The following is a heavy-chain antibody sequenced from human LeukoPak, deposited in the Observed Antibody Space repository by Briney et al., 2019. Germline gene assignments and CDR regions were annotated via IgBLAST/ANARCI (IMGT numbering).Heavy chain of an antibody. V-gene: IGHV3-30*18. D-gene: IGHD1-14*01. CDR3: AKVFVLMRGTPENWFDP. Sequence: GGSLRLSCAASGFTFSSYGMHSVCQAPGKGPEWVAVISFDGSDQYYADSVRGRFTISRDNSKNTLYLQMDSLRVEDTALYFCAKVFVLMRGTPENWFDPWGQGALVTVSS. CDR2: ISFDGSDQ. J-gene: IGHJ5*02. CDR1: GFTFSSYG.